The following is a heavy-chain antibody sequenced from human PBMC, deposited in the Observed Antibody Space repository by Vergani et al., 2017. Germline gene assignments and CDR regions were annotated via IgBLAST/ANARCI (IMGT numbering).Heavy chain of an antibody. V-gene: IGHV4-61*02. CDR2: IHTGGST. CDR3: ARSRPYFTSGSCPAI. J-gene: IGHJ4*02. CDR1: GESIRSGSHY. D-gene: IGHD2-15*01. Sequence: QVKLQESGPGLLKPSQTLSLTCTVSGESIRSGSHYWSWIRQPAGKGPEWIGHIHTGGSTDLNPSFKSRVSISVDTSKSQFSLKLNSVTVEDTAVYYCARSRPYFTSGSCPAIWGQGTLVTVSS.